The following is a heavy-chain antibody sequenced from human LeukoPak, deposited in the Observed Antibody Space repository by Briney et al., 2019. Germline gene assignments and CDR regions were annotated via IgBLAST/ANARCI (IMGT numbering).Heavy chain of an antibody. CDR1: GGSISSYY. V-gene: IGHV4-59*01. CDR3: ARAWATDYFDY. J-gene: IGHJ4*02. CDR2: MYYSGTI. Sequence: SETLSLTCTVSGGSISSYYWSWIRQPPGKGLEWIGYMYYSGTINYNPSLKSRVTISVDASKNQFSLKLSSVTAADTAMYYCARAWATDYFDYWGQGTLVTVSS.